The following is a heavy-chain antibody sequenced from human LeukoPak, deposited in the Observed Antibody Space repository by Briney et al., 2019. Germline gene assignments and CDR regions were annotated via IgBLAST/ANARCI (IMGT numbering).Heavy chain of an antibody. V-gene: IGHV3-33*06. CDR1: EFTFRSYG. CDR2: ICYDGSSK. CDR3: AKDRVTGTYCGGGCYDFDY. J-gene: IGHJ4*02. D-gene: IGHD2-21*01. Sequence: PGRSLRLSYVVSEFTFRSYGMHWVRQPPGRGREWVATICYDGSSKYYADSVKSRYTISRDNSKNTLYLQMNSLRAEDTAVYYCAKDRVTGTYCGGGCYDFDYWGQGTLVTVSS.